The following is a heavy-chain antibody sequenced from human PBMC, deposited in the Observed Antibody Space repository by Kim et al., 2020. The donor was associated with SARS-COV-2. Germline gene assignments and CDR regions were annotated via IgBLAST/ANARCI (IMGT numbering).Heavy chain of an antibody. D-gene: IGHD6-13*01. J-gene: IGHJ3*02. CDR3: AADEIAALACRI. CDR1: GFTFTSSA. Sequence: SVKVSCKASGFTFTSSAVQWVRQARGQRLEWIGWIVVGSGNTNYAQKFQERVTITRDMSTSTAYMELSSLRSEDTAVYYCAADEIAALACRIWGQGTMVTVSS. V-gene: IGHV1-58*01. CDR2: IVVGSGNT.